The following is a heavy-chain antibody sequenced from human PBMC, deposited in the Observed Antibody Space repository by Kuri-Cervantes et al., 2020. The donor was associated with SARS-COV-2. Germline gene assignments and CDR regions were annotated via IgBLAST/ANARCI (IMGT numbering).Heavy chain of an antibody. CDR3: ARVGGSSWYGSDY. CDR1: GGSIVGSNHY. V-gene: IGHV4-39*01. J-gene: IGHJ4*02. CDR2: VSPSGST. Sequence: SETLSLTCIVSGGSIVGSNHYWGWIRQPPGKGLEWIGNVSPSGSTSYHPALKSRVTISVATSNNQFSLKLSSVTAADTAVYYCARVGGSSWYGSDYWGQGTLVTVSS. D-gene: IGHD6-13*01.